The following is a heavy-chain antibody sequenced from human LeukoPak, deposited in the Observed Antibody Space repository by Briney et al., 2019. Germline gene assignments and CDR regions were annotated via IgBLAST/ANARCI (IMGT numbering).Heavy chain of an antibody. CDR1: GFSFSTYG. V-gene: IGHV3-33*01. D-gene: IGHD3-22*01. Sequence: GGSLRLSCEASGFSFSTYGMHWVRQAPGKGLEWVAVIWYDGSNKYYADSVKGRFTISRDNSKNTLYLQMNSLRAEDTAVYYCARNGDYYDSSGYPYYYYYGMDVWGQGTTVTVSS. CDR2: IWYDGSNK. CDR3: ARNGDYYDSSGYPYYYYYGMDV. J-gene: IGHJ6*02.